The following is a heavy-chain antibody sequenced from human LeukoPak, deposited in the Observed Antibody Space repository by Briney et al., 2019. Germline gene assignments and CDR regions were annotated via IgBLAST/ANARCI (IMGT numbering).Heavy chain of an antibody. D-gene: IGHD3-3*01. V-gene: IGHV3-33*01. CDR3: AREYDWLIRD. CDR2: VWYDGNEK. J-gene: IGHJ4*02. CDR1: GFTFSGHG. Sequence: GGSLRLSCAASGFTFSGHGLHWVRQAPGKGLEWVAVVWYDGNEKCYGDSVKGRFTISRDTSKNTLYLVMNSLRADDTAVYYCAREYDWLIRDWGQGTLVTVAS.